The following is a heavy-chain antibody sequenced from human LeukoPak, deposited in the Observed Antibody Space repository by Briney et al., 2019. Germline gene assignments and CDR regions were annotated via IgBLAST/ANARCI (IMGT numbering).Heavy chain of an antibody. Sequence: GGSLRLSCAASGFTFSNYWMIWVRQAPGKGLEWVANIKQDGSEKYYVDSVKGRFTISRDNAKNSLYLQMNSLRAEDTAVYYCGEVGGFSKFQLLYYYYGKDVWGQGTTVTVSS. D-gene: IGHD2-2*01. V-gene: IGHV3-7*01. CDR3: GEVGGFSKFQLLYYYYGKDV. CDR2: IKQDGSEK. J-gene: IGHJ6*02. CDR1: GFTFSNYW.